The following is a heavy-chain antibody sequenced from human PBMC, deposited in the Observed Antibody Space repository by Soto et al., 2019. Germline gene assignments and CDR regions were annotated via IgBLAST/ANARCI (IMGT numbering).Heavy chain of an antibody. Sequence: QVQLVQSGAEVKKPGSSVKVCCKASGGTLSSYAISWVRQTPGQGLEWMGGIIPIFGTANYAQKFQGRVTITADESTSTAYMELSSLRSEDTAVYYCARVPTTANGGWFDPWGQGTLVTVSS. CDR1: GGTLSSYA. V-gene: IGHV1-69*01. J-gene: IGHJ5*02. D-gene: IGHD4-4*01. CDR2: IIPIFGTA. CDR3: ARVPTTANGGWFDP.